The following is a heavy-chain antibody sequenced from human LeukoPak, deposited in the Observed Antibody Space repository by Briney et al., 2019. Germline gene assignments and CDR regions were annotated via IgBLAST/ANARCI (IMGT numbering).Heavy chain of an antibody. CDR1: GGSISSGDSS. Sequence: SETLSLTCTVSGGSISSGDSSWSWIRQSPGKGLERIGNIYYSGSTYYKPSLKSRVSISVDTSKNQFSLKLSSVTAADTAIYYCARGLPDAFDIWGQGTMVTVPS. CDR3: ARGLPDAFDI. V-gene: IGHV4-30-4*01. CDR2: IYYSGST. J-gene: IGHJ3*02.